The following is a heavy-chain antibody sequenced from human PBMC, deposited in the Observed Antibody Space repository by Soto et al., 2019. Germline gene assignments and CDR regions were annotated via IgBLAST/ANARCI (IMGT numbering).Heavy chain of an antibody. CDR1: GFSLNTGGLG. D-gene: IGHD2-21*02. V-gene: IGHV2-5*02. Sequence: QITLKESGPTLVKPTQTLTLTCTFSGFSLNTGGLGVGWIRQPPGKALEWLALIYWDNDKRYSPSLMSRLTITQDTSNNHVGLTMTNMDPVDAATYYCVHSRCGGDCLQSYSSHYYYGMDVWGQGTTVTVSS. CDR3: VHSRCGGDCLQSYSSHYYYGMDV. CDR2: IYWDNDK. J-gene: IGHJ6*02.